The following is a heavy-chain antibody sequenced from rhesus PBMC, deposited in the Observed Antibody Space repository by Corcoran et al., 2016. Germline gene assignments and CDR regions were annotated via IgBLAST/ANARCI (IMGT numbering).Heavy chain of an antibody. V-gene: IGHV3-100*02. CDR2: ISERGGTI. CDR3: TRRRPTVEPFDY. CDR1: GFPFRRYA. D-gene: IGHD4-29*01. Sequence: DVQLVESGGGLVKPGVFLRRYWVASGFPFRRYAMNLVRQAPGKGVEVVSVISERGGTIYYAYSVKGRFTISRDNAKNSLFLQMNSLRAEDTAVYYCTRRRPTVEPFDYWGQGVLVTVSS. J-gene: IGHJ4*01.